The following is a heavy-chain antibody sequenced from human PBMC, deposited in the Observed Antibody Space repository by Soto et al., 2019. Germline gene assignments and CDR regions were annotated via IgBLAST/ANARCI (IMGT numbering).Heavy chain of an antibody. D-gene: IGHD1-7*01. CDR1: GFTFSSYA. CDR3: AKAPRWTGTSRY. J-gene: IGHJ4*02. CDR2: ISGSGGTT. V-gene: IGHV3-23*01. Sequence: GGSLRLSCVASGFTFSSYAMSWVRQAPGKGLEWVSAISGSGGTTYYADSVRDRFSISGDNSKNTLYLQMNSLRAEDTAVYYCAKAPRWTGTSRYWGQGTLVTVSS.